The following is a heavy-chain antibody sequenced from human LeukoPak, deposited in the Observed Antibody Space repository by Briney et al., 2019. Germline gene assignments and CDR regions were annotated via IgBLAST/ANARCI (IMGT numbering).Heavy chain of an antibody. CDR3: AKGDVVVPAAILYFDY. V-gene: IGHV3-23*01. CDR1: GFTFSSYA. CDR2: ISGSGGST. D-gene: IGHD2-2*01. J-gene: IGHJ4*02. Sequence: PGGSLRLSCAASGFTFSSYAMSWVRQAPGKGLEWVSAISGSGGSTYYADSVKGRFTISRDNSKNTLYLQMNSLRAEDTAVYYCAKGDVVVPAAILYFDYWGQGTLVTVSS.